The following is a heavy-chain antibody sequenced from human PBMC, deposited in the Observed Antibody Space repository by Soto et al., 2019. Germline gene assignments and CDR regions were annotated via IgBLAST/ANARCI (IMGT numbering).Heavy chain of an antibody. CDR1: GFTFSSYG. J-gene: IGHJ6*02. Sequence: GGSLRLSCAASGFTFSSYGMHWVRQAPGRGLEWVAVIWYDGSNKYYADSVKGRFTISRDNSKNTLYLQMNSLRAEDTAVYYCARDRVVVAASPYYYYGMDVWGQGTTVTVSS. V-gene: IGHV3-33*01. D-gene: IGHD2-15*01. CDR2: IWYDGSNK. CDR3: ARDRVVVAASPYYYYGMDV.